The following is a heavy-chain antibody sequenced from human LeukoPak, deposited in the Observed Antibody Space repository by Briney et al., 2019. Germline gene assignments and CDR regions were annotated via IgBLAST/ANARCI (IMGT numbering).Heavy chain of an antibody. CDR2: SYYSGST. V-gene: IGHV4-61*01. D-gene: IGHD6-19*01. Sequence: SVTLSLTCTVSSVSVSSGSYYWSWIRQPPGKGLEWIGYSYYSGSTNYNPSLKSRVTMSVDTSKNQCSLKLSSVTAADTAVYYCARIDRAVAGTIDYWGQGTLVTVSS. J-gene: IGHJ4*02. CDR3: ARIDRAVAGTIDY. CDR1: SVSVSSGSYY.